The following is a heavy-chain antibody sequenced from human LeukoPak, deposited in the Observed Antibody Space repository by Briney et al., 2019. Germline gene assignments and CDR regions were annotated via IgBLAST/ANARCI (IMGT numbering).Heavy chain of an antibody. Sequence: GGSLRLSCAASGFTSSSYAMHWVRQSLGKGLEWVAVMSYDGFNKYYADSVKGRFTISRDNSKNTLYLQMNSLRAEDTAVYYCAKTKGYSYGYYFDYWGQGTLVTVSS. CDR3: AKTKGYSYGYYFDY. CDR2: MSYDGFNK. CDR1: GFTSSSYA. V-gene: IGHV3-30*18. D-gene: IGHD5-18*01. J-gene: IGHJ4*02.